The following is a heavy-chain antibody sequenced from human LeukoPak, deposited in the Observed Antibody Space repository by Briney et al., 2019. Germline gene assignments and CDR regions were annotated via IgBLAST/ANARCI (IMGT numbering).Heavy chain of an antibody. CDR3: ASDLYDSSGYYYTY. D-gene: IGHD3-22*01. J-gene: IGHJ4*02. CDR1: GGSISSYY. V-gene: IGHV4-59*01. CDR2: ISYSGSI. Sequence: TSETLSLTCTVSGGSISSYYWSWIRQPPGKGLEWIGYISYSGSINYNPFLKSRVTISVDTSKNQFSLKLSSVTAADTAAYYCASDLYDSSGYYYTYWGQGTLVTVSS.